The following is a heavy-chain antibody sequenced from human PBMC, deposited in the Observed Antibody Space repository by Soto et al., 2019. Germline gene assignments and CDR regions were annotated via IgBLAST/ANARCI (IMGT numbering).Heavy chain of an antibody. CDR2: IWYDGSNK. V-gene: IGHV3-33*01. J-gene: IGHJ6*02. D-gene: IGHD3-9*01. CDR1: GFTFSSYG. Sequence: GSLRLSCAASGFTFSSYGMHWVRQAPGKGLEWVAVIWYDGSNKYYADSVKGRFTISRDNSNNTLYLQMNSLRAEDTAVYYCARVAYDILSGPYGMDVWGQGTTVTVSS. CDR3: ARVAYDILSGPYGMDV.